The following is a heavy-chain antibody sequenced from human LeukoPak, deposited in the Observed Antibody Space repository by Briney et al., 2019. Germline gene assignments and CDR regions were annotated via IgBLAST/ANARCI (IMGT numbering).Heavy chain of an antibody. V-gene: IGHV5-51*01. D-gene: IGHD6-13*01. CDR2: VYPGDSDT. J-gene: IGHJ6*03. CDR1: GYTFTSNW. Sequence: GESLKISCRGSGYTFTSNWIGWVRQMPGKGLEWMGIVYPGDSDTIYSPPFQGQVTISADKSISTAYLQWSSLKASDSAMYYYARLSSAGGFSLAYYYMDVWGKGTTVTVSS. CDR3: ARLSSAGGFSLAYYYMDV.